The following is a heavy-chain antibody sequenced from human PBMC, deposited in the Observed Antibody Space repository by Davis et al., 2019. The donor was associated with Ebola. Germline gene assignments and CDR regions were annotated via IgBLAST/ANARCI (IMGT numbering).Heavy chain of an antibody. D-gene: IGHD2-2*01. CDR3: ARTASTSGVYYFDY. CDR2: INTNTGNP. Sequence: ASVKVSCKASGYTFTSYAMNWVRQAPGQGLEWMGWINTNTGNPTYAQGFTGRFVFSLYTSVSTAYLQISSLKAEDTAVYYCARTASTSGVYYFDYWGQGTLVTVSS. V-gene: IGHV7-4-1*02. J-gene: IGHJ4*02. CDR1: GYTFTSYA.